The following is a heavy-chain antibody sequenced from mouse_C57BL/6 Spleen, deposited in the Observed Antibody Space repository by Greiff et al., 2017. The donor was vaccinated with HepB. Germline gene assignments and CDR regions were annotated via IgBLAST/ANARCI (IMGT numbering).Heavy chain of an antibody. J-gene: IGHJ2*01. V-gene: IGHV1S81*02. CDR2: TNPTNGRT. CDR3: ARMKKIVATYFDY. Sequence: QVQLQQSGAELVKAGASVKMSCKASGYTFTSYWMHWVKQRLGQGLEWFAETNPTNGRTYYNEKFKSKATLTVDKSSSTAYMLLSGPTFEDSAVYYCARMKKIVATYFDYWGQGNTRTVSS. CDR1: GYTFTSYW. D-gene: IGHD1-1*01.